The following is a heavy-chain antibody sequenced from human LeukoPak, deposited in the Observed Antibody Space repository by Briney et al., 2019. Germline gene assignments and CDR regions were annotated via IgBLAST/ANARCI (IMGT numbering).Heavy chain of an antibody. Sequence: PGGSLRLSCAASGFTFSNAWMSWVRQAPGKGLEWVGRIKSKTDGGTTDYAAPVKGRFTISRDDSKNTLYLQMNSLKTEDTAVYYCTTEDIVVVPAAVDWGQGTLLTVSS. J-gene: IGHJ4*02. V-gene: IGHV3-15*01. CDR1: GFTFSNAW. D-gene: IGHD2-2*01. CDR2: IKSKTDGGTT. CDR3: TTEDIVVVPAAVD.